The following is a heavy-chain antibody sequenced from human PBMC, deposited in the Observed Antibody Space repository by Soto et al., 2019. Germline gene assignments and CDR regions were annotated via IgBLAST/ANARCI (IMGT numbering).Heavy chain of an antibody. V-gene: IGHV1-18*01. D-gene: IGHD2-15*01. CDR3: GRSQSLLGAGWSDS. CDR2: VSGYNYNT. J-gene: IGHJ5*01. Sequence: ASVKVSCKASGYSFRSYGINWVRQAPGQGLEWIGWVSGYNYNTKYAQKLQGRITVTTDTSTNTAYMELRSLRSDDTAVYYCGRSQSLLGAGWSDSWGRGNLVTVSS. CDR1: GYSFRSYG.